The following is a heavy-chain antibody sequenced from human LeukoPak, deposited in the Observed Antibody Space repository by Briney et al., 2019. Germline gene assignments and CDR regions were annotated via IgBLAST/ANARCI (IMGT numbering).Heavy chain of an antibody. V-gene: IGHV3-30*02. Sequence: PGGSLRLSCAGSGFTFSDYGIHWVRQAPGKGLEWVTFIWYDGSYKYYADSVKGRFTISRDSSKNTLYLQMNSLRAEDTAVYYCAKYSSGWYYYFDYWGQGTLVTVSS. J-gene: IGHJ4*02. CDR2: IWYDGSYK. CDR1: GFTFSDYG. D-gene: IGHD6-19*01. CDR3: AKYSSGWYYYFDY.